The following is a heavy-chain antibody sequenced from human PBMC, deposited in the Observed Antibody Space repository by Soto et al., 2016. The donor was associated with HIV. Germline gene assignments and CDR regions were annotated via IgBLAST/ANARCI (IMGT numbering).Heavy chain of an antibody. D-gene: IGHD6-19*01. V-gene: IGHV1-46*01. CDR2: IDPSRGAT. CDR3: ARDVGYGWSSFDY. J-gene: IGHJ4*02. Sequence: QVQLTQSGAEVKKPGTSVKLSCKPSGYTFTSYSIHWVRQAPGLGLQWMAIIDPSRGATTYSHQFQGRLTLTRDTSTSTVYMDLTSLRSEDTAVYYCARDVGYGWSSFDYWGQGSPGHRLL. CDR1: GYTFTSYS.